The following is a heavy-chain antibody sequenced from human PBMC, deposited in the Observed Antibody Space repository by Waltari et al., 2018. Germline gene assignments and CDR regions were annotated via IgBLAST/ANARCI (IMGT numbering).Heavy chain of an antibody. Sequence: QVQLVQSGAEVKQPGASVKVYGKASGGTLGTYAITWVRQAPGQGLEWMGGVIPIFGTPNYAPKFQGRVTVSADPSTSTAYLEVRRLISEDTAVYYCAKREIGYAFDIWGHGTMVTVSS. D-gene: IGHD1-26*01. J-gene: IGHJ3*02. CDR2: VIPIFGTP. V-gene: IGHV1-69*12. CDR1: GGTLGTYA. CDR3: AKREIGYAFDI.